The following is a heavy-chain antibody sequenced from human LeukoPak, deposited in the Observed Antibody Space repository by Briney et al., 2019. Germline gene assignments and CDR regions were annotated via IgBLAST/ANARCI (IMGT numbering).Heavy chain of an antibody. V-gene: IGHV4-30-4*08. CDR1: GASFNTGDYY. J-gene: IGHJ5*02. Sequence: SQTLSLTCIVSGASFNTGDYYWNWIRQHPGKGLEWIGYIYNSGSTYYNPSLKSRVTISVDTSKNQFSLKLSSVTAADTAVYYCARHEGSWFDPWGQGTLVTVSS. D-gene: IGHD2-15*01. CDR3: ARHEGSWFDP. CDR2: IYNSGST.